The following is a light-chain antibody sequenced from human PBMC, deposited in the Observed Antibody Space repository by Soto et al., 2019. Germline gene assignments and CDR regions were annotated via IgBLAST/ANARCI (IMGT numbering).Light chain of an antibody. Sequence: QSALTQSAAVSGSPGQSITISCTGTSSDVGSYNLVSGYQQHLGKAHKLMIYEGSKRPSGVSNRFSGSKSGNTSSLTIAGLQAEYEADYHCCSYAGSSTYVFGTGTELTVL. J-gene: IGLJ1*01. CDR1: SSDVGSYNL. V-gene: IGLV2-23*01. CDR3: CSYAGSSTYV. CDR2: EGS.